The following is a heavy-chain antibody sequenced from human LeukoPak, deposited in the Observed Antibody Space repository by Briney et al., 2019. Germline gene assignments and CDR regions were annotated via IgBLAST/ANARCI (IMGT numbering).Heavy chain of an antibody. CDR2: IYTSGSA. CDR3: AKEGMIRGVIDY. D-gene: IGHD3-10*01. J-gene: IGHJ4*02. CDR1: RASISPYY. Sequence: SETLSLTCTVSRASISPYYWSWIRQPAGKGLEWIGHIYTSGSANYNPSLKSRVTMSLDTSRNQFSLKLNSVTAADTAVYYCAKEGMIRGVIDYWGQGALVTVSS. V-gene: IGHV4-4*07.